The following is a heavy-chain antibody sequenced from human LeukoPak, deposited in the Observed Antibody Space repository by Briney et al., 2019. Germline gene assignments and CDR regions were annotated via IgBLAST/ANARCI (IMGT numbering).Heavy chain of an antibody. CDR3: ARAGPTGTNDAFDI. D-gene: IGHD1-1*01. V-gene: IGHV3-53*01. Sequence: PGGSLRLSCAAPGFTVSRKYMTWVRQAPGKGLEWVSVIYRGGSTYYADSVKGRFTISRDNSKNTLYLQMNSLRAEDTAVYYCARAGPTGTNDAFDIWGQGTMVTVSS. J-gene: IGHJ3*02. CDR2: IYRGGST. CDR1: GFTVSRKY.